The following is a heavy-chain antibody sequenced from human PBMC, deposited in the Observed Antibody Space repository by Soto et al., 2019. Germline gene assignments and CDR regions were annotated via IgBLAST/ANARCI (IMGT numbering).Heavy chain of an antibody. CDR2: IYYSGST. CDR3: ARDMSGLANFDY. Sequence: AETRSLTCLVSGYSVTSDNYYWTWLHPPPGKGLEWIGYIYYSGSTNYNPSLKSRVTISVDTSKNQFSLKLSSVTAADTAVYYCARDMSGLANFDYWGQGNLVTVSS. V-gene: IGHV4-61*01. D-gene: IGHD3-10*02. CDR1: GYSVTSDNYY. J-gene: IGHJ4*02.